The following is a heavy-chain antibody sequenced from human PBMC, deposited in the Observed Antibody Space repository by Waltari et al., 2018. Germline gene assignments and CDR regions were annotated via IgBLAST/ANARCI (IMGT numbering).Heavy chain of an antibody. Sequence: EVQLVESGGGLVKPGGSLRLSCAASGFPFSSYTMNWARQGPGKGLEWVSSISSRSSYIYYADSVKGRFTISRDNAKNSLYLQMNSLRAEDTAVYYCARDGYNFFDYWGQGTLVTVSS. J-gene: IGHJ4*02. CDR3: ARDGYNFFDY. CDR2: ISSRSSYI. CDR1: GFPFSSYT. D-gene: IGHD5-12*01. V-gene: IGHV3-21*01.